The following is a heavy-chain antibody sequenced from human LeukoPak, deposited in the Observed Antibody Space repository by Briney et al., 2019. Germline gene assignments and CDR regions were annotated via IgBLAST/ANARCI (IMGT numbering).Heavy chain of an antibody. CDR3: ARDRARWAVAGTLSWGY. D-gene: IGHD6-19*01. V-gene: IGHV1-2*02. J-gene: IGHJ4*02. CDR1: GYTFTGYY. CDR2: INPNSGGT. Sequence: GASVKVSCKASGYTFTGYYIHWVRQAPGQGLEWMGWINPNSGGTNFAQKFQGRVTMTRDTSISTVYMEVNRLISDATAVYYCARDRARWAVAGTLSWGYWGQGTLVTVSS.